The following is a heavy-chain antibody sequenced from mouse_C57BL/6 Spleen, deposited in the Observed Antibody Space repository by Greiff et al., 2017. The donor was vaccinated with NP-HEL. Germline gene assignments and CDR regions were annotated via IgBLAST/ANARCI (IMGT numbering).Heavy chain of an antibody. CDR3: ARKDPLRYFDV. V-gene: IGHV2-2*01. J-gene: IGHJ1*03. CDR2: IWSGGST. Sequence: QVQLQQSGPGLVQPSQSLSITCTVSGFSLTSYGVHWVRQSPGKGLEWLGVIWSGGSTDYNAAFISRLSISKDNSKSQVFFKMNSLQADDTAIYYCARKDPLRYFDVWGTGTTVTVSS. CDR1: GFSLTSYG.